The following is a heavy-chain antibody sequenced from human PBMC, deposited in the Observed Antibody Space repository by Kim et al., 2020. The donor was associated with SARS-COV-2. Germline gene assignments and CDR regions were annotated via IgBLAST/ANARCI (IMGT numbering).Heavy chain of an antibody. J-gene: IGHJ4*02. CDR2: IYHSGST. Sequence: SETLSLTCTVSGYSISSGYYWGWIRQPPGKGLEWIGSIYHSGSTYYNPSLKSRVTISVDTSKNQFSLKLSSVTAADTAVYYCARGSPGYSSDIKNWGQGT. D-gene: IGHD6-19*01. CDR1: GYSISSGYY. CDR3: ARGSPGYSSDIKN. V-gene: IGHV4-38-2*02.